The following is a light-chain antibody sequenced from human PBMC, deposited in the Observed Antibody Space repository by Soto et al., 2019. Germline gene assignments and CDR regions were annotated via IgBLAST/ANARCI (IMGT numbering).Light chain of an antibody. J-gene: IGKJ1*01. CDR2: QTS. CDR3: HQRQSWPRT. V-gene: IGKV3-11*01. CDR1: QYINTR. Sequence: EIVVTQSPSTLSSFPCDRFRLSVRASQYINTRLAWYQHRPGQAPRLLIYQTSIRAAGIPARFSASGSGTDFTLTISDVQPEDFALYYCHQRQSWPRTFGQGTKVDIK.